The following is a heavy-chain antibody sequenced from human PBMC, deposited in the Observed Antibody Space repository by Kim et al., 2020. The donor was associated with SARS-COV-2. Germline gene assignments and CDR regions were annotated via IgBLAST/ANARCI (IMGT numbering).Heavy chain of an antibody. CDR3: AKMVIMDGYNYFYYYAMDV. D-gene: IGHD2-21*01. CDR1: GFTFDTYA. J-gene: IGHJ6*02. CDR2: ISGGALNK. Sequence: GGSLRLSCVASGFTFDTYAMSWVRQAPGKGLERVSVISGGALNKFYADSVRGRFTISRDNSKNTLYLQMNSLRDEDTALYYCAKMVIMDGYNYFYYYAMDVWGQGTTVTVSS. V-gene: IGHV3-23*01.